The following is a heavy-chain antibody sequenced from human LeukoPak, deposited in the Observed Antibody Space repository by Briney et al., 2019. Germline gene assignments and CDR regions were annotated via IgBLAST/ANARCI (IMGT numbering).Heavy chain of an antibody. D-gene: IGHD1-26*01. J-gene: IGHJ4*02. CDR1: GFTFSSYW. CDR3: VTEVGGSFPT. V-gene: IGHV3-74*01. Sequence: GGSLRLSCAASGFTFSSYWMHWVRQAPGKGLVWVSRINSDGSSTSYADSVKGRFTISRDNAKNTLYLQMNSLKNEDTAVYYCVTEVGGSFPTWGQGTLVTVSS. CDR2: INSDGSST.